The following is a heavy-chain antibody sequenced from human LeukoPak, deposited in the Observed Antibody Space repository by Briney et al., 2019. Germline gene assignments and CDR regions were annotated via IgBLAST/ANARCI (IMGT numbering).Heavy chain of an antibody. D-gene: IGHD4-17*01. CDR2: IRSKANSYAT. Sequence: GGSLRLSCAASGFTFSGSAMHRVRQASGNVLAWVGRIRSKANSYATAYAASVKGRFTISRDDSKNTAYLQMNSLKTEDTAVYYCTYTVTTDLGGSNWGQGTLVTVSS. V-gene: IGHV3-73*01. CDR1: GFTFSGSA. CDR3: TYTVTTDLGGSN. J-gene: IGHJ4*02.